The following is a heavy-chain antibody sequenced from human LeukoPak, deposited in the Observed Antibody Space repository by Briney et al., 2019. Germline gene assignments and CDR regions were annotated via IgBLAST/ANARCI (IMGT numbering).Heavy chain of an antibody. CDR3: ARGVWRITMVRGVIIKVHYFDY. CDR2: IYHSGST. V-gene: IGHV4-38-2*02. Sequence: TSETLSLTCTVSGYSISSGYYWGWIRQPPGKGLEWIGSIYHSGSTYYNPSLKSRVTISVDTSKNQFSLKLSSVTAADTAVYYCARGVWRITMVRGVIIKVHYFDYWGQGTLVTVSS. D-gene: IGHD3-10*01. J-gene: IGHJ4*02. CDR1: GYSISSGYY.